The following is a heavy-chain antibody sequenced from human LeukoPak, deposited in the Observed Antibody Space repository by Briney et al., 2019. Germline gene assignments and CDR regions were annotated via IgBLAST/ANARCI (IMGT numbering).Heavy chain of an antibody. J-gene: IGHJ6*03. Sequence: SVKVSCKASGGTFSSYAISWVRQAPGQGLEWMGGIIPIFGTANYAQKFQGRVTITTDESTSTAYMELSSLRSENTAVYYCAREGIAARPGYYYMDVWGKGTTATVSS. CDR3: AREGIAARPGYYYMDV. V-gene: IGHV1-69*05. CDR2: IIPIFGTA. D-gene: IGHD6-6*01. CDR1: GGTFSSYA.